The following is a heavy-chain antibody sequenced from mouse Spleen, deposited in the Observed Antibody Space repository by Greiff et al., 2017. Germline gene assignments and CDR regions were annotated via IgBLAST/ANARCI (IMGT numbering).Heavy chain of an antibody. D-gene: IGHD2-1*01. CDR3: ARDHYGNYVDY. Sequence: DVKLQESGPGLVKPSQSLSLTCSVTGYSITSGYYWNWIRQFPGNKLEWMGYISYDGSNNYNPSLKNRISITRDTSKNQFFLKLNSVTTEDTATYYCARDHYGNYVDYWGQGTSVTVSS. V-gene: IGHV3-6*02. CDR1: GYSITSGYY. J-gene: IGHJ4*01. CDR2: ISYDGSN.